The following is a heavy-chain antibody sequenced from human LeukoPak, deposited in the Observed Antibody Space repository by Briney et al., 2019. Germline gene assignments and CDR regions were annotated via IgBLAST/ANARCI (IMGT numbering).Heavy chain of an antibody. D-gene: IGHD3-22*01. V-gene: IGHV5-51*01. J-gene: IGHJ4*02. Sequence: GESLKISCKGSGYSFTTYYIGWVRQMPEKGLEWMGIIYPGDSDTRYSLSFQGQVTISADKSINTAYLQWSSLKASHTAMYYCARSRSAYYYDSSGYYLDYWGQGTLVTVSS. CDR3: ARSRSAYYYDSSGYYLDY. CDR1: GYSFTTYY. CDR2: IYPGDSDT.